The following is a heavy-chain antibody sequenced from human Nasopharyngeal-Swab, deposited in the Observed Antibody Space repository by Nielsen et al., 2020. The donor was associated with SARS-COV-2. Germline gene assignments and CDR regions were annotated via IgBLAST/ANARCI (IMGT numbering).Heavy chain of an antibody. J-gene: IGHJ6*03. V-gene: IGHV3-13*01. CDR1: GFTFSSHD. D-gene: IGHD2-2*01. Sequence: GESLKTSRAASGFTFSSHDMHWARLPRGKGLEWVSAIGAAGGTYYPDLVKGRFTISRENAKNSVYLQMNSLRAEDTAIYYCVKGMPQSGGMDVWGKGTTVSVSS. CDR2: IGAAGGT. CDR3: VKGMPQSGGMDV.